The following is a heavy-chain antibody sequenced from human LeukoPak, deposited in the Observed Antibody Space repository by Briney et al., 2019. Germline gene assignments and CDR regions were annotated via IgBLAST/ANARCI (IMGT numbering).Heavy chain of an antibody. CDR1: GFTFSSYW. Sequence: GGSLRLSCAASGFTFSSYWMHWVRQAPGKGLVWVSRINRDGSSTSYADSVKGRLTISRDNSKNTLYLQMNSLRAEDTAVYYCARVMGPETVGGHPGHWGQGTLVTVSS. CDR2: INRDGSST. V-gene: IGHV3-74*01. D-gene: IGHD3-16*01. J-gene: IGHJ4*02. CDR3: ARVMGPETVGGHPGH.